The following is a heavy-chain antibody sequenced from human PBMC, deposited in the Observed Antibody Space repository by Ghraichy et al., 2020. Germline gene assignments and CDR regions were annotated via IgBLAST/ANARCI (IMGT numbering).Heavy chain of an antibody. CDR3: ARDRITMVRGVILYYYGMDV. CDR1: GFTFSPYG. CDR2: ISGGGEST. Sequence: GGSLRLSCAASGFTFSPYGMNWVRQAPGKGLEWVSGISGGGESTYYADSVKGRFTISRDNSKNTLYLQMNSLRAEDTAVYYCARDRITMVRGVILYYYGMDVWGQGTTVTVSS. J-gene: IGHJ6*02. V-gene: IGHV3-23*01. D-gene: IGHD3-10*01.